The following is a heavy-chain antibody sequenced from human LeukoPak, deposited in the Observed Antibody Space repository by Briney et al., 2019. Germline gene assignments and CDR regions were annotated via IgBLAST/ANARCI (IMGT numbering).Heavy chain of an antibody. D-gene: IGHD3-10*01. CDR2: IIPVYGTT. CDR3: ARGGPHGSGSLLGFDF. V-gene: IGHV1-69*06. CDR1: GGPLSSYA. J-gene: IGHJ4*02. Sequence: ASVKVSCKASGGPLSSYAINWVRQAPGQGLEWMGGIIPVYGTTNFAQRFLGRVTITADKSTGTVYMELNSLRSTDTALYFCARGGPHGSGSLLGFDFWGQGTLVTVSS.